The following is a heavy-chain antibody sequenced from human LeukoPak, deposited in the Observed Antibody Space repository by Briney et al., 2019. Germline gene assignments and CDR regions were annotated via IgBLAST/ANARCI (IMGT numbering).Heavy chain of an antibody. CDR2: ISYDGSNK. D-gene: IGHD1-26*01. V-gene: IGHV3-30*18. CDR3: AKAVIVGATYYYYGMDV. CDR1: GFTFSSYG. J-gene: IGHJ6*02. Sequence: PGGSLRLSCAASGFTFSSYGMHWVRQAPGKGLEWVAVISYDGSNKYYADSVKGRFTISRDNSKNTLYLQMNSLRAEDTAVYYCAKAVIVGATYYYYGMDVWGQGTTVTVSS.